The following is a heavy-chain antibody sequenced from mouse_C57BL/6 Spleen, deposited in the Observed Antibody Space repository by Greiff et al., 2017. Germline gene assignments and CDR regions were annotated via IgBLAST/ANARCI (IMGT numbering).Heavy chain of an antibody. CDR1: GYTFTDYY. CDR3: ARMTYYYGTVDY. J-gene: IGHJ2*01. Sequence: EVQLQQSGPELVKPGASVKISCKASGYTFTDYYMNWVKQSHGKSLEWIGDINPNNGGTSYNQKFKGKATLTVDKSSSTAYMELRSLTSEDSAVYYCARMTYYYGTVDYWGQGTTLTVSS. V-gene: IGHV1-26*01. D-gene: IGHD1-1*01. CDR2: INPNNGGT.